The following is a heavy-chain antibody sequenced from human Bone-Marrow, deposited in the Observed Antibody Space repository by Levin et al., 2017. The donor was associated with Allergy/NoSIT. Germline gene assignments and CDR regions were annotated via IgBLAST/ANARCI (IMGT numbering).Heavy chain of an antibody. CDR1: GYSITNDNF. CDR2: IYHTGNT. CDR3: ARARVVAEAPHYFDH. J-gene: IGHJ4*02. V-gene: IGHV4-38-2*01. Sequence: PSQTLSLTCAVSGYSITNDNFWGWVRQPPGKGLEWIGSIYHTGNTFYNPSLKSRGIISVDTSKNQFSLRMSSVTAADTAMYYCARARVVAEAPHYFDHWGQGTLATVSS. D-gene: IGHD2-15*01.